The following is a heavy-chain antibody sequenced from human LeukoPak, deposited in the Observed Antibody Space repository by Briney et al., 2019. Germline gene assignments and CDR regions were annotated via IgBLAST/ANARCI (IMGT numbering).Heavy chain of an antibody. CDR2: INPSGGST. CDR1: GYTFTSYY. CDR3: ARASLWFGESIPLLSTEYFQH. V-gene: IGHV1-46*01. D-gene: IGHD3-10*01. Sequence: GASVKVSCKASGYTFTSYYMHWVRQAPGQGLEWMGIINPSGGSTSYAQKFQGRVTMTRDTSTSTVYMELSSLRSEDTAVYYCARASLWFGESIPLLSTEYFQHWGQGTLVTVSS. J-gene: IGHJ1*01.